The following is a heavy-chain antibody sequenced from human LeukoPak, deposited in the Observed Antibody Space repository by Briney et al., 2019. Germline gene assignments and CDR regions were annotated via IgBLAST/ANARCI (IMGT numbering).Heavy chain of an antibody. D-gene: IGHD1-26*01. J-gene: IGHJ4*02. V-gene: IGHV3-9*01. CDR1: GFTFDDYA. Sequence: GRSLRLSCAASGFTFDDYAMHWVQQAPGKGLEWVSGISWNSGSIGYADSVKGRFTISRDNAKNSLYLQMNSLRAEDTALYYCAKVAPLYSGPYYFDYWGQGTLVTVSS. CDR2: ISWNSGSI. CDR3: AKVAPLYSGPYYFDY.